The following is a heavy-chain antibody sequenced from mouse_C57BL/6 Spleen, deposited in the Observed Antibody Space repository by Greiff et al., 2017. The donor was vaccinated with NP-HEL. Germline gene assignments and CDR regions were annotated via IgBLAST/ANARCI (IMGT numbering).Heavy chain of an antibody. CDR2: INPYNGDT. CDR1: GYSFTGYF. J-gene: IGHJ2*01. D-gene: IGHD1-1*01. CDR3: ARSSTVVATPFDY. V-gene: IGHV1-20*01. Sequence: EVKLMESGPELVKPGDSVKISCKASGYSFTGYFMNWVMQSHGKSLEWIGRINPYNGDTFYNQKFKGKATLTVDKSSSTAHMELRSLTSEDSAVYYCARSSTVVATPFDYWGQGTTLTVSS.